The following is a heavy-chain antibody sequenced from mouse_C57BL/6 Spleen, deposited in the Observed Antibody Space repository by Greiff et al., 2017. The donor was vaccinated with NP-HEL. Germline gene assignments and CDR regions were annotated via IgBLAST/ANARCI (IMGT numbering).Heavy chain of an antibody. V-gene: IGHV1-15*01. Sequence: VQLQQSGAELVRPGASVTLSCKASGYTFTDYEMHWVKQTPVHGLEWIGAIDPETGGTAYNQKFKGKAILTADKSSSTAYMELRSLTSEDSAVYYCTRSRITTVVATPFDVWGTGTTVTVSS. CDR2: IDPETGGT. J-gene: IGHJ1*03. CDR1: GYTFTDYE. CDR3: TRSRITTVVATPFDV. D-gene: IGHD1-1*01.